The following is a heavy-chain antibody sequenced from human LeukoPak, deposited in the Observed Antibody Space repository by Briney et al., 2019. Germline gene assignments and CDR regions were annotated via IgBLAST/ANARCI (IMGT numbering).Heavy chain of an antibody. Sequence: APVKVSCKASGYTFTSYGVSWVRQAPGQGLEWMGWISTYNGHTNYAQKLQDRVTMTTDTSTSTAYMELRSLRSDDTAVYYCARDPVTYNYDSSGHPSANWFDPWGQGTLVTVSS. CDR1: GYTFTSYG. CDR3: ARDPVTYNYDSSGHPSANWFDP. D-gene: IGHD3-22*01. CDR2: ISTYNGHT. J-gene: IGHJ5*02. V-gene: IGHV1-18*01.